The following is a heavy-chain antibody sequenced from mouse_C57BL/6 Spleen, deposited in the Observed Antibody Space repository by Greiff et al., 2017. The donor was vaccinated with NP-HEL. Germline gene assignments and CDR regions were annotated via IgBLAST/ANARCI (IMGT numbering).Heavy chain of an antibody. J-gene: IGHJ1*03. CDR3: ARRVPITTVVATDWYFEF. V-gene: IGHV1-18*01. CDR2: INPNNGGT. D-gene: IGHD1-1*01. Sequence: EVQLQQSGPELVKPGASVKIPCKASGYTFTDYNMDWVKQSHGKSLEWIGDINPNNGGTIYNQKFKGKATLTVDKSSSTAYMELSSLTSEDTAVYYCARRVPITTVVATDWYFEFWGTGTTVTVSS. CDR1: GYTFTDYN.